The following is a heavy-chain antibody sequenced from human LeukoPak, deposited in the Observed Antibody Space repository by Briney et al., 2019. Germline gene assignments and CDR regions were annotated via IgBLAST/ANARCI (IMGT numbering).Heavy chain of an antibody. CDR1: GFTFTSYD. V-gene: IGHV3-30*18. CDR3: AKDFMGSGSYGRYFDY. Sequence: PGGSLRLSCAASGFTFTSYDMHWVRQAPGKGLEWVAIILYDGSNKNYADSVKGRFTISRDNYKNTLYLQMNSLTPEDTAVYYCAKDFMGSGSYGRYFDYWGQGTLVTVSS. CDR2: ILYDGSNK. D-gene: IGHD3-10*01. J-gene: IGHJ4*02.